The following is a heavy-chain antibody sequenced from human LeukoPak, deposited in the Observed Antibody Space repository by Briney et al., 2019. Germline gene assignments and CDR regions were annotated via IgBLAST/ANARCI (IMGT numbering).Heavy chain of an antibody. CDR2: ISYDGSNK. D-gene: IGHD4-17*01. J-gene: IGHJ4*02. CDR3: ARDLEDGDYVGLGGY. V-gene: IGHV3-30*04. CDR1: GFTSSSYA. Sequence: GGSLRLSCAASGFTSSSYAMHWVRQAPGKGLEWVAVISYDGSNKYYADSVKGRFTISRDNSKNTLYLQMSSLRAEDTTVYYCARDLEDGDYVGLGGYWGQGTLVTVSS.